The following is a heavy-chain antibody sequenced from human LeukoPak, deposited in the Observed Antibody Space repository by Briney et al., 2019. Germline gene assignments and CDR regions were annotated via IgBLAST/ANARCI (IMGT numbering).Heavy chain of an antibody. CDR1: GFTFSSYS. CDR3: ARARCCSSTSCYGDFDY. CDR2: ISSSSTYI. V-gene: IGHV3-21*01. Sequence: GGSLRLSCAASGFTFSSYSMNWVRQAPGKGLEWVSSISSSSTYIYYADSVKGRLTISRDNAKNSLYLQMNSLRAEGTAVYYCARARCCSSTSCYGDFDYWGQGTLVTVSS. D-gene: IGHD2-2*01. J-gene: IGHJ4*02.